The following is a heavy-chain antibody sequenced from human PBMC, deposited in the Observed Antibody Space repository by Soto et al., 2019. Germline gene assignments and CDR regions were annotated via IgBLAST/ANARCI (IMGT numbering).Heavy chain of an antibody. V-gene: IGHV3-23*01. CDR3: AKDVLYYYDSSGDAFDI. J-gene: IGHJ3*02. Sequence: GGSLRLSCAASGFTFSSYAMSWVRQAPGKGLEWVSAISGSGGSTYYADSVKGRFTISRDNSKNTRYLQMNSLRAEDTAVYYCAKDVLYYYDSSGDAFDIWGQGTMVTVSS. CDR1: GFTFSSYA. D-gene: IGHD3-22*01. CDR2: ISGSGGST.